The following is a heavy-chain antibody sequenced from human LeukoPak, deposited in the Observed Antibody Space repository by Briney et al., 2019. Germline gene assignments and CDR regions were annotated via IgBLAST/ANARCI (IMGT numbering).Heavy chain of an antibody. Sequence: GGSLRLSCAASGFTFSSYWMSWVRQAPGKGLEWVANIKQDGSEKYYVDSVKGRFTISRDNAKNSLYLQMNSLRAEDTAVYYCAGDNSGYYYYYMDVWGKGTTVTVSS. D-gene: IGHD2/OR15-2a*01. CDR2: IKQDGSEK. CDR1: GFTFSSYW. J-gene: IGHJ6*03. CDR3: AGDNSGYYYYYMDV. V-gene: IGHV3-7*01.